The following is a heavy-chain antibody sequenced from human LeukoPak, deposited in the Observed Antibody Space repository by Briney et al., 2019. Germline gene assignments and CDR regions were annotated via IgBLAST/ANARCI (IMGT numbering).Heavy chain of an antibody. V-gene: IGHV3-11*01. CDR3: ARQGSEIDY. CDR2: ISSSGDTI. J-gene: IGHJ4*02. CDR1: GFTLSHSY. Sequence: PGGSLRLSCAASGFTLSHSYMTWIRQPRGKGLEWLSYISSSGDTIYYADSVKGRFTVSRDNAENSLYLQMNSLRAEDTAMYYCARQGSEIDYWGQGTLVTVSS.